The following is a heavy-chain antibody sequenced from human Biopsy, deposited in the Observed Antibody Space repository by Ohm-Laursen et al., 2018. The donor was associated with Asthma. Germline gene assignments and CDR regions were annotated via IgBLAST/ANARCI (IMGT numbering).Heavy chain of an antibody. CDR1: GFTFSNYG. CDR2: ISFDGSNK. D-gene: IGHD2-15*01. Sequence: RSLRLSCAASGFTFSNYGMHWVRQTPAKGLEWVAVISFDGSNKYYADSVKGRFTISRDNSKNTLYLQMTSLSAEDSAVYYCARVDGVVEAATRLGGMDVWGQGTTVTVSS. CDR3: ARVDGVVEAATRLGGMDV. V-gene: IGHV3-30*03. J-gene: IGHJ6*02.